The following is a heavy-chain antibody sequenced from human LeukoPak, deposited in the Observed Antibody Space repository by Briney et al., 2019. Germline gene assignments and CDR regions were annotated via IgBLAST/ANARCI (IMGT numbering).Heavy chain of an antibody. CDR3: VREGSSWPRDFQY. CDR2: IWYDGSNK. CDR1: GFTFSSYG. D-gene: IGHD6-13*01. V-gene: IGHV3-33*01. J-gene: IGHJ1*01. Sequence: GGSLRLSCAASGFTFSSYGMHWVRQAPGKGLEWVAVIWYDGSNKYYADSVKGRFTISRDNSKNTLYLQMNSLRAEDTAVYYCVREGSSWPRDFQYWGQGTLVTVSS.